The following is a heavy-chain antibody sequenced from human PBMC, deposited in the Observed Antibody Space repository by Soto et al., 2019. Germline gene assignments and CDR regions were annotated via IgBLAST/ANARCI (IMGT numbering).Heavy chain of an antibody. Sequence: ASVEVSCKASGYTFTGYYIHWVRQAPGQGLEWMGWINPNTGGTNYAQKFQGRVTMTRDTSISTAYMELSTLKSDDAAVYYCARLMDPYSGPHLDIWGQGTMVTVSS. CDR1: GYTFTGYY. CDR2: INPNTGGT. V-gene: IGHV1-2*02. CDR3: ARLMDPYSGPHLDI. D-gene: IGHD1-26*01. J-gene: IGHJ3*02.